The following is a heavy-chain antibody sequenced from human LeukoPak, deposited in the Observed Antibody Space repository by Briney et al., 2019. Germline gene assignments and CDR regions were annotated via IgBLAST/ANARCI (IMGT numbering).Heavy chain of an antibody. Sequence: PSETLSLTCAVSGGSISSSNWWSWVRQPPGKGLEWVSSISSSSGYIHYADSVKGRFTISRDNAKNSLYLQMNSLRAEDTAVYYCARGNYYGSGSHPVDYWGQGTLVTVSS. V-gene: IGHV3-21*01. CDR3: ARGNYYGSGSHPVDY. D-gene: IGHD3-10*01. CDR2: ISSSSGYI. CDR1: GGSISSSN. J-gene: IGHJ4*02.